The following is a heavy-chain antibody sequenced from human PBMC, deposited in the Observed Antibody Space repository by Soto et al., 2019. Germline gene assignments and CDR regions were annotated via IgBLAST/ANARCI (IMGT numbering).Heavy chain of an antibody. CDR3: ARSFMVPVDFFDY. V-gene: IGHV4-59*01. CDR2: IYYSGST. D-gene: IGHD3-10*01. J-gene: IGHJ4*02. CDR1: NGSLSSTY. Sequence: SDTLSLTCTVSNGSLSSTYWRWIRQSPGKGLEWIGNIYYSGSTNYNPSLKSRVTMSVGTSKNQFTLKLSSVTAADTGVYFCARSFMVPVDFFDYWGQGTPVTVS.